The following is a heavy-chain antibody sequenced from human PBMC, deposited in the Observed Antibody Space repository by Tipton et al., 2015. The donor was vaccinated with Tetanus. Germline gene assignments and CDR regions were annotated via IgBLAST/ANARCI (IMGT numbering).Heavy chain of an antibody. J-gene: IGHJ4*02. Sequence: SGFIFSSYGIHWVRQAPGKLLEWVAVSWYDGTDKYYADSVKGRFTITRDNSKNTLYLQMNSRRAEDTAVFYCAREADCSGGSCFSGDFDNWGQGTQVTVSS. CDR3: AREADCSGGSCFSGDFDN. CDR1: GFIFSSYG. D-gene: IGHD2-15*01. V-gene: IGHV3-33*01. CDR2: SWYDGTDK.